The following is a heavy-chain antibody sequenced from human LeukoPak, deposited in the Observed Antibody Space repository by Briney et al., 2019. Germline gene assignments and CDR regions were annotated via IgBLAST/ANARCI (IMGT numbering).Heavy chain of an antibody. D-gene: IGHD3-16*02. CDR2: ISGSRGST. Sequence: GESLRLSCAASGFTFSSYAMSWVRQAPGKGLEWVSAISGSRGSTYYADSVKGRFTISRDNSKNTLYLQMNSLRAEDTAVYYCAKPDVWGSYRYFDYWGQGTLVTVSS. CDR3: AKPDVWGSYRYFDY. V-gene: IGHV3-23*01. CDR1: GFTFSSYA. J-gene: IGHJ4*02.